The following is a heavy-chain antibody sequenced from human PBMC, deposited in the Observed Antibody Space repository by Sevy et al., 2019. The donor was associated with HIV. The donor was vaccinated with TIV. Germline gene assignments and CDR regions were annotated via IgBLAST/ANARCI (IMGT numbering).Heavy chain of an antibody. Sequence: ASVKVSCKASGYTFTGYYMHWVRQAPGQGLEWMGWINPNSGGTNYAQKFQGRVTMTRDTSISTAYMELGRLRSDDTAVYYCARSRDFWSGYHDYYYYYGMDVWGQGTTVTVSS. CDR1: GYTFTGYY. CDR3: ARSRDFWSGYHDYYYYYGMDV. D-gene: IGHD3-3*01. CDR2: INPNSGGT. V-gene: IGHV1-2*02. J-gene: IGHJ6*02.